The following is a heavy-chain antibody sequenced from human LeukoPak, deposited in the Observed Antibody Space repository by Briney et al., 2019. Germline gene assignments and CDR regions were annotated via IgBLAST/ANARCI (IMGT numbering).Heavy chain of an antibody. CDR2: ISSSGSTI. J-gene: IGHJ4*02. CDR3: ARVAPAGTHPDY. D-gene: IGHD6-13*01. Sequence: GGSLRLSCAASGFTFSNYYMSWIRQAPGKGLEWVSYISSSGSTIYYADSVKGRFTISRDNAKNSLYLQMNSLRAEDTAVYYCARVAPAGTHPDYRGQGTLVTVSS. CDR1: GFTFSNYY. V-gene: IGHV3-11*04.